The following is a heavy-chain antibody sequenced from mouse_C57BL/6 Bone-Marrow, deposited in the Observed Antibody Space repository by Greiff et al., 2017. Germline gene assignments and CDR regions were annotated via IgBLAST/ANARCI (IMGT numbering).Heavy chain of an antibody. V-gene: IGHV1-42*01. Sequence: VQLQQSGPELVKPGASVKISCKASGYSFTGYYMNWVKQSPEKSLEWIGEINPSTGGTTYNQKFKAKATLTVDKSSSTAYMQLKSLTSEDSAVYYCASRQLRLRYFDYWGQGTTLTVSS. CDR1: GYSFTGYY. J-gene: IGHJ2*01. CDR3: ASRQLRLRYFDY. CDR2: INPSTGGT. D-gene: IGHD3-2*02.